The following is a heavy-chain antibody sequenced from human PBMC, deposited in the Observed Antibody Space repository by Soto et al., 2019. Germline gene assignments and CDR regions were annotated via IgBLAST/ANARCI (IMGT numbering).Heavy chain of an antibody. D-gene: IGHD2-15*01. CDR2: IYDSGST. Sequence: SETLSLTCTVSGGSISSSSYYWGWIRQPPGKGLEWIGSIYDSGSTYYNPSLKSRVTISVDTSKNQFSLKLSSVTAADTAVYYCARNVRGYCSGGSCYGLYYYGMDVWGQGTTVTLSS. J-gene: IGHJ6*02. V-gene: IGHV4-39*01. CDR1: GGSISSSSYY. CDR3: ARNVRGYCSGGSCYGLYYYGMDV.